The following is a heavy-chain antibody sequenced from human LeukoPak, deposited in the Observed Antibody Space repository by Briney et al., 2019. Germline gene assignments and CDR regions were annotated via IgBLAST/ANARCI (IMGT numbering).Heavy chain of an antibody. V-gene: IGHV3-66*01. CDR3: AGASSYGIILDATSFDL. CDR2: IYRGGAT. D-gene: IGHD2-15*01. Sequence: GGSLRLSCAASGFTFSSYWMSWVRQAPGKGLEWLSIIYRGGATYYADSVKGRFTISRDGSNYTWHLQLNSLRAEDTAVYFCAGASSYGIILDATSFDLWGQGTLVIVSS. J-gene: IGHJ4*02. CDR1: GFTFSSYW.